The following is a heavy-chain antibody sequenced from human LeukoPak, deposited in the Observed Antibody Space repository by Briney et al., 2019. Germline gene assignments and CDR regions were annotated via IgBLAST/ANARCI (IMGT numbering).Heavy chain of an antibody. D-gene: IGHD4-23*01. CDR1: GFTFSTCS. CDR2: IGYTGDST. V-gene: IGHV3-23*01. CDR3: AKSPTVDAAFDI. J-gene: IGHJ3*02. Sequence: SGGSLRLSCAASGFTFSTCSMNWVRQAPGKGLEWVSGIGYTGDSTFYADSVKGRFTVSRDSSKNTLFLHMNSLRAEDTALYYCAKSPTVDAAFDIWGQGTMVTVSS.